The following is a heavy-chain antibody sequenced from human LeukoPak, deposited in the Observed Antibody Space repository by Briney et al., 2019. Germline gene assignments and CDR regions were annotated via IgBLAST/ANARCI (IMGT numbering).Heavy chain of an antibody. CDR2: ISGDGGHT. J-gene: IGHJ2*01. Sequence: GGSLRLSCAASGFTFDDYAMHWVRQAPGKGLEWVSLISGDGGHTYYADSAKGRFTISRDNNKNFLYLPMNSLTSEDTAFYYCTKDITTRIVQGWYFDLWGRGTLVAVSS. D-gene: IGHD3-22*01. V-gene: IGHV3-43*02. CDR1: GFTFDDYA. CDR3: TKDITTRIVQGWYFDL.